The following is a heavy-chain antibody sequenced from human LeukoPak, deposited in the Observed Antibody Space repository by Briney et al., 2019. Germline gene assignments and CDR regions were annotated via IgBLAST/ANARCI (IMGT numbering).Heavy chain of an antibody. CDR1: GFTFSGYN. Sequence: GGSLRLSCAASGFTFSGYNMNWVRQAPGKGLEWISFVSISSGTIYYADSVKGRFRISRDNAKSSLDLEMNSLRAEDTAVYYCAGAMSTFGGVRNYFDSWGQGTLVTVSS. J-gene: IGHJ4*02. CDR2: VSISSGTI. CDR3: AGAMSTFGGVRNYFDS. V-gene: IGHV3-48*04. D-gene: IGHD3-16*01.